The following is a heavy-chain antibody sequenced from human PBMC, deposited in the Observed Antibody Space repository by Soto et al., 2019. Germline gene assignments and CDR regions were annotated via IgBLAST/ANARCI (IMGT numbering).Heavy chain of an antibody. J-gene: IGHJ5*02. Sequence: SETLSLTCTVSGGSISSGDYYWSWIRQPPGKGLEWIGYIYYSGSTYYNPSLKSRVTISVDTSKNQFSLKLSSVTAADTAVYYCARAMVVTQNWFDPWGQGTLVTVSS. CDR3: ARAMVVTQNWFDP. V-gene: IGHV4-30-4*01. D-gene: IGHD2-21*02. CDR2: IYYSGST. CDR1: GGSISSGDYY.